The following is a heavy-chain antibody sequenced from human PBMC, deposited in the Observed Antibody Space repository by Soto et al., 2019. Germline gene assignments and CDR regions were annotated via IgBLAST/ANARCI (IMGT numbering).Heavy chain of an antibody. CDR2: ISYDGSNK. Sequence: GGSLRLSCAASGFTFSSYGMHWVRQAPGKGLEWVAVISYDGSNKYYADSVKGRFTISRDNSKNTLYLQMNSLRAEDTAVYYCATTPIAVAGTSYFDYWGQGTLVTVSS. CDR1: GFTFSSYG. CDR3: ATTPIAVAGTSYFDY. V-gene: IGHV3-30*03. J-gene: IGHJ4*02. D-gene: IGHD6-19*01.